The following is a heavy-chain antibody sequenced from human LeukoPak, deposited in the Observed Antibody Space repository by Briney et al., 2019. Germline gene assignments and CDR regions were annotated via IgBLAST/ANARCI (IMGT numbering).Heavy chain of an antibody. J-gene: IGHJ4*02. CDR2: ISSSGSAI. V-gene: IGHV3-48*03. Sequence: PGGSLRLSCAASGFTFSSYEMNWVRQAPGKGLEWVSYISSSGSAIYYADSVKGRFTISRDNAKNSLYLQMNSLRAEDTAVYYCARVRYSYGYGSDYWGQGTLVTVSS. D-gene: IGHD5-18*01. CDR3: ARVRYSYGYGSDY. CDR1: GFTFSSYE.